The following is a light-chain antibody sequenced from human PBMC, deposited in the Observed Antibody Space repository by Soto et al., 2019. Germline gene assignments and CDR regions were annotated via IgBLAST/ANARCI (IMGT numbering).Light chain of an antibody. J-gene: IGLJ2*01. V-gene: IGLV2-23*01. CDR3: CSYAGRSTFV. CDR1: SRDVGTYNL. Sequence: QSALTQPASVSGSPGQSITISCTGSSRDVGTYNLVSWYQQYPGKPPTLMIYETSQQPSGVSSRFSGSKSGNTASLTISGLQADDEADYYCCSYAGRSTFVFGGGTKLTVL. CDR2: ETS.